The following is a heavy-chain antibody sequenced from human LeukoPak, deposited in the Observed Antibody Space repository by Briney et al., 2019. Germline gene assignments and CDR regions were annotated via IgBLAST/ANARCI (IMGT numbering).Heavy chain of an antibody. V-gene: IGHV4-39*01. CDR3: ARHLRRAGAFDI. CDR2: IYCSGST. D-gene: IGHD3-10*01. J-gene: IGHJ3*02. CDR1: GGSISSSSYY. Sequence: SETLSLTCTVSGGSISSSSYYWGWIRQPPGKGLEWIGSIYCSGSTHYNPSLKSRATISVDTSKNQFSLKLSSVTAADTAVYYCARHLRRAGAFDIWGQGTMVTVSS.